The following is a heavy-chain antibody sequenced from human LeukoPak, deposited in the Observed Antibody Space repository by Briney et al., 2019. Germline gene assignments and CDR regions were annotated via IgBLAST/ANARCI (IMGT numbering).Heavy chain of an antibody. CDR2: ISSSSSTI. D-gene: IGHD6-13*01. V-gene: IGHV3-48*04. J-gene: IGHJ4*02. Sequence: PGGSLRLSCAASGFTFSSYSMNWVRQAPGKGLEWVSYISSSSSTIYYADSVKGRFTISRDNAKNSLYLQMNSLRAEDTAVYYCARVSWYSSSWYYFDYWGQGTLVTVSS. CDR1: GFTFSSYS. CDR3: ARVSWYSSSWYYFDY.